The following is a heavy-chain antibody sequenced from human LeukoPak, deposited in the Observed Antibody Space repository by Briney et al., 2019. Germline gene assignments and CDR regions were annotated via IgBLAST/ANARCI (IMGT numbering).Heavy chain of an antibody. CDR2: IYYSGSP. CDR3: ARGLASGYPPIPFDY. CDR1: GGSISSSSYY. V-gene: IGHV4-39*07. D-gene: IGHD3-3*01. J-gene: IGHJ4*02. Sequence: SETLSLTCTVSGGSISSSSYYWGWIRQPPGKGLEWIGSIYYSGSPYYNPSLKSRVNISIDTSKIQFSLNLSSVTAADTAVYYCARGLASGYPPIPFDYWGQGTLVTVSS.